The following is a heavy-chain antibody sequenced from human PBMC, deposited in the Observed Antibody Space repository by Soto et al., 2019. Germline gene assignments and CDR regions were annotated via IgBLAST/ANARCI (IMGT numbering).Heavy chain of an antibody. J-gene: IGHJ4*02. CDR2: IKSKAHGGTT. CDR1: DFILSDAW. V-gene: IGHV3-15*07. D-gene: IGHD2-15*01. CDR3: ASYRDCSGLRRYNY. Sequence: EVQLEESGGGLIKPGESLTLSCAASDFILSDAWMKWVRQAPGKGLEWVGRIKSKAHGGTTDYAAPLKGRFTILRDDSKNTLYLQMNSLQTEDTAMYYCASYRDCSGLRRYNYWGQGALVTVSS.